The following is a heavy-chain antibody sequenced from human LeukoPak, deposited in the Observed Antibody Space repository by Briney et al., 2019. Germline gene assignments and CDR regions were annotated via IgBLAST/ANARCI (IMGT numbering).Heavy chain of an antibody. Sequence: GGSLRLSCAASGFTFSSYAMSWVRQAPGKGLEWVSAISGSGGSTYYADSVKGRFTISRDNSKNTLYLQMNSLRAEDTAVYYCAKGSSYVWGSYRSYYFDYWGQGTLVTVSS. J-gene: IGHJ4*02. CDR2: ISGSGGST. D-gene: IGHD3-16*02. V-gene: IGHV3-23*01. CDR1: GFTFSSYA. CDR3: AKGSSYVWGSYRSYYFDY.